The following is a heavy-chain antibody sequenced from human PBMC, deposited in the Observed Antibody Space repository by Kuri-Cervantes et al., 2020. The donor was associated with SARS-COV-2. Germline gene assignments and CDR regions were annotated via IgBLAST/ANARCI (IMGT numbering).Heavy chain of an antibody. Sequence: GESLKISCAASGFTFSSYAMNWVRQAPGKGLEWVAVISYDGRNKYYADSVKGRFTISRDNSKNTLYLQMNSLRAEDTAVYYCARDLDDSSGYYYFDYWGQGTLVTVSS. CDR1: GFTFSSYA. V-gene: IGHV3-30*04. J-gene: IGHJ4*02. D-gene: IGHD3-22*01. CDR2: ISYDGRNK. CDR3: ARDLDDSSGYYYFDY.